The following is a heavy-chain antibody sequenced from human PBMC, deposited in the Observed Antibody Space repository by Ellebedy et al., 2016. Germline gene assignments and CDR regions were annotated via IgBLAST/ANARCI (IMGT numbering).Heavy chain of an antibody. V-gene: IGHV4-30-4*01. CDR2: IYYSGST. CDR3: ARDGAVTGAFDI. D-gene: IGHD2-8*02. CDR1: GGSISSGDYY. J-gene: IGHJ3*02. Sequence: SETLSLTCTVSGGSISSGDYYWSWIRQPPGKGLEWIGYIYYSGSTYYNPSLKSRVTISVDTSKNQFSLKLSSVTAADTAVYYCARDGAVTGAFDIWGQGTMVTVSS.